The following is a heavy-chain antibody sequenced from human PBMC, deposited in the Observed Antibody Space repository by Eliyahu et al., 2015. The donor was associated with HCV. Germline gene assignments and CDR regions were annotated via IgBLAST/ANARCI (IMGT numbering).Heavy chain of an antibody. CDR1: GGSISSSSYY. Sequence: QLQLQESGPGLVKPSETLSLTCTVSGGSISSSSYYWGWIRQPPGKGLEWIGTIYYTGSTYYNPSLKSRVTMSVDTSKNQFSLRLNSVTAADTAVYYCARPRDTALYWYFDLWGRGTLVTVSS. V-gene: IGHV4-39*01. D-gene: IGHD2-21*02. CDR2: IYYTGST. CDR3: ARPRDTALYWYFDL. J-gene: IGHJ2*01.